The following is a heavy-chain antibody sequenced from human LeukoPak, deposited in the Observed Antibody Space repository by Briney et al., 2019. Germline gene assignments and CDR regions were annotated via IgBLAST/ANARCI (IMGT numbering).Heavy chain of an antibody. V-gene: IGHV1-69*06. D-gene: IGHD5-18*01. CDR1: EGTFSSYA. Sequence: SVKVSCKASEGTFSSYAISWVRQAPGQGLEWMGGIIPIFGTANYAQKFQGRVTITADKSTSTAYMELSSLRSEDTAVYYCARDLRYSYGYRPTATLGYWGQGTLVTVSS. J-gene: IGHJ4*02. CDR2: IIPIFGTA. CDR3: ARDLRYSYGYRPTATLGY.